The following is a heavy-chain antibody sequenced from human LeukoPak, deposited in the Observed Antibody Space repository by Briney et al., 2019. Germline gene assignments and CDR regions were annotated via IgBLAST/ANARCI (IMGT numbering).Heavy chain of an antibody. J-gene: IGHJ4*02. CDR3: AKGDLWFGYYFVY. CDR1: GFTFDDYT. Sequence: PGGSLRLSCAASGFTFDDYTMHWVRQAPGKGLEWVSLISWDGGSTYYADSVKGRFTISRDNSKNSLYLQMNSLRTEDTALYYCAKGDLWFGYYFVYWGQGTLVTVSS. V-gene: IGHV3-43*01. D-gene: IGHD3-10*01. CDR2: ISWDGGST.